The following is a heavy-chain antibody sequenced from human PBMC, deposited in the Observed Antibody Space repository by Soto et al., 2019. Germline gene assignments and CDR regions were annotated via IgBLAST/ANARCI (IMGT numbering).Heavy chain of an antibody. CDR2: IRSKAYGGTT. D-gene: IGHD2-2*01. V-gene: IGHV3-49*04. Sequence: GGSSRLSCTASGFTFGDYAMSWVRQAPGKGLEWVGFIRSKAYGGTTEYAASVKGRFTISRDDSKSIAYLQMNSLKTEDTAVYYCTRGVVPAAPGVGYYYGMDVWGQG. J-gene: IGHJ6*02. CDR3: TRGVVPAAPGVGYYYGMDV. CDR1: GFTFGDYA.